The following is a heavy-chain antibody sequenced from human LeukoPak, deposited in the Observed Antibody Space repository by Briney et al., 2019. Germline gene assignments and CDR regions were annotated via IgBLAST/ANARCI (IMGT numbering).Heavy chain of an antibody. V-gene: IGHV1-24*01. J-gene: IGHJ4*02. Sequence: ASVKVSCKVSGYTLTELSMHWVRQAPGKGLEWMGGFDPEDGETIYAQKFQGRVTMTEDTSTDTAYMELSSLRSEDTAVYYCATWGWDDYGAQSPHLKAPFDYWGQGTLVTVSS. CDR1: GYTLTELS. D-gene: IGHD4-17*01. CDR2: FDPEDGET. CDR3: ATWGWDDYGAQSPHLKAPFDY.